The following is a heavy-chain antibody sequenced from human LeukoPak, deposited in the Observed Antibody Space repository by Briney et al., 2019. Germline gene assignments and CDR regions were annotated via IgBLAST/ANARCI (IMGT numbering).Heavy chain of an antibody. J-gene: IGHJ4*02. CDR1: GFTFSTFS. Sequence: GGSLRLSCAASGFTFSTFSMNWVRQAPGKGLEWVSAISGSGGSTYYADSVKGRYTISRDNSKNTLYLQMNSLRAEDTAVYYCAKSIHIVVVPAAIRGYYFDYWGQGTLVTVSS. V-gene: IGHV3-23*01. CDR2: ISGSGGST. CDR3: AKSIHIVVVPAAIRGYYFDY. D-gene: IGHD2-2*02.